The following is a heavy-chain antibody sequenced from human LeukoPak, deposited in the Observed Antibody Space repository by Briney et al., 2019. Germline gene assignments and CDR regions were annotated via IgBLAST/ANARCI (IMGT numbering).Heavy chain of an antibody. CDR1: GYTFTSYD. CDR3: ARGPYYYYYMDV. J-gene: IGHJ6*03. CDR2: MNPNSGNT. Sequence: ASVKVSCKASGYTFTSYDINWVRQATGRGLEWMGWMNPNSGNTGYAQKFQGRVTITRNTSISTAYMELSSLRSEDTAVYYCARGPYYYYYMDVWGKGTTVTVSS. V-gene: IGHV1-8*03.